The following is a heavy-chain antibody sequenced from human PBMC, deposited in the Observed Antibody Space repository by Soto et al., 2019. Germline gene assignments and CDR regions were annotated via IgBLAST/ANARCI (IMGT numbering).Heavy chain of an antibody. CDR2: IDHSGST. Sequence: WTWIRQPPGKGLEWIGEIDHSGSTNYNPSLKRRVTISIDTSKNQFSLKLSSVTAADTAVYYCARAPGHYWYFDLWGRGTLVTVSS. J-gene: IGHJ2*01. CDR3: ARAPGHYWYFDL. V-gene: IGHV4-34*01.